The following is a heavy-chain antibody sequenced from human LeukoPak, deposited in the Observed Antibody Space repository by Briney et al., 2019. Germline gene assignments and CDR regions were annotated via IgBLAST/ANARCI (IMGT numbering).Heavy chain of an antibody. CDR2: INPSGGST. CDR3: ARGPKWELPH. Sequence: ASVKGSCKASGYTFPSYFMHWVRQAPGQGLEWMGIINPSGGSTSYAQKFQGRVTMTRDTSTSTVYMELSSLRSEDTAVYYCARGPKWELPHWGQGTLVTVSS. D-gene: IGHD1-26*01. CDR1: GYTFPSYF. J-gene: IGHJ4*02. V-gene: IGHV1-46*01.